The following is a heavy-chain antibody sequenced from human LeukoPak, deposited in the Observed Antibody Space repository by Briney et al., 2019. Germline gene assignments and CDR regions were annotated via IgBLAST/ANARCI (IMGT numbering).Heavy chain of an antibody. CDR2: INHSGST. CDR1: GGSISTSSYY. D-gene: IGHD6-6*01. J-gene: IGHJ5*02. CDR3: ARGIRGVRRAARPWGNWFDP. Sequence: SETLSLTCTVSGGSISTSSYYWGWIRQPPGKGLEWIGEINHSGSTNYNPSLKSRVTISVDTSKNQFSLKLSSVTAADTAVYYCARGIRGVRRAARPWGNWFDPWGQGTLVTVSS. V-gene: IGHV4-39*07.